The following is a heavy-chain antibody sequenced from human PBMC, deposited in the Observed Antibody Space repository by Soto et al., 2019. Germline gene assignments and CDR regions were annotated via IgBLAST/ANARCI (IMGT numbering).Heavy chain of an antibody. D-gene: IGHD3-3*01. Sequence: QVQLVQSGAEVKKPGASVKVSCKASGYTFTGYYMHWVRQAPGQGLEWMGWINPNSGGTNYAQKFQGWVTMTRDTSISTGYMGLSRLRSDDTAVYYCARVSASGYDFWGGYSYYFAYWGQGTLVTVSS. CDR2: INPNSGGT. CDR3: ARVSASGYDFWGGYSYYFAY. V-gene: IGHV1-2*04. J-gene: IGHJ4*02. CDR1: GYTFTGYY.